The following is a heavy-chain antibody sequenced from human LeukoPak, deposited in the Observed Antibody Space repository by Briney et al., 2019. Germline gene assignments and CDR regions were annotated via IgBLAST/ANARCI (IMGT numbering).Heavy chain of an antibody. V-gene: IGHV3-23*01. CDR3: AKRGVVIRVILVGFHKEAYYFDS. D-gene: IGHD3-22*01. CDR1: GITLSNYG. Sequence: GGSLRLSCTVSGITLSNYGMSWVRQAPGKGLEWVAGISDSGGRTNYADSVKGRFTVSRDSPKNTLYLQMNRLRAEDTALYFCAKRGVVIRVILVGFHKEAYYFDSWGQGALVTVSS. CDR2: ISDSGGRT. J-gene: IGHJ4*02.